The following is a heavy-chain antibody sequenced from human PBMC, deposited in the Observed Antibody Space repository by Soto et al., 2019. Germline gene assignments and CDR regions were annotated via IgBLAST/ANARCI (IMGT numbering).Heavy chain of an antibody. CDR2: IVAGGGFT. V-gene: IGHV3-23*01. CDR1: GITFSNYV. Sequence: EVQLLESGGGLVQPGGSLRLSCAVSGITFSNYVMSWVRQAPGKGLEWVSGIVAGGGFTYYADSVKVRFTISRDNSRNTLYLQMNSLRAEDTAVYYCARDTVRELDYWGQGTLVAVSS. D-gene: IGHD3-10*01. J-gene: IGHJ4*02. CDR3: ARDTVRELDY.